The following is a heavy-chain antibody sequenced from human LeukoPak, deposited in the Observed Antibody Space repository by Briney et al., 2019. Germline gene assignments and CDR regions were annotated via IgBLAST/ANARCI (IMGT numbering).Heavy chain of an antibody. V-gene: IGHV1-2*02. CDR3: ARGPLAYCGGDCVTDFDY. D-gene: IGHD2-21*02. CDR1: GYTFTGYY. J-gene: IGHJ4*02. Sequence: GASVKVSCKASGYTFTGYYMHWVRQAPGQGLEWMGWINPNSGGTNYAQKFQGRATMTRDTSISTAYMELSRLRSDDTAVYYCARGPLAYCGGDCVTDFDYWGQGTLVTVSS. CDR2: INPNSGGT.